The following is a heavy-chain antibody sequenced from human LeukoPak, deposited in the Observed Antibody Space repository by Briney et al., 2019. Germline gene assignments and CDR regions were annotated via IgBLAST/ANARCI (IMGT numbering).Heavy chain of an antibody. D-gene: IGHD3-10*01. Sequence: GGSLRLSCAASGFTVSSNYMSWVRQAPGKGLEWVSVIYSGGSTYYADSVKGRFTISRDNSKDALYLQMNSLRAEDTAVYYCASPGGSGSFDYWGQGTLVTVSS. CDR2: IYSGGST. CDR1: GFTVSSNY. J-gene: IGHJ4*02. CDR3: ASPGGSGSFDY. V-gene: IGHV3-66*01.